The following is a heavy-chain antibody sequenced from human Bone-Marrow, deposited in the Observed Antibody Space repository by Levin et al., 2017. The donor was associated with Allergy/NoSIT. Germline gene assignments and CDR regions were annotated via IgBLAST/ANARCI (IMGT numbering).Heavy chain of an antibody. CDR2: IYYSGST. J-gene: IGHJ4*02. CDR3: ARDVGSCSNPYYFDY. V-gene: IGHV4-59*01. D-gene: IGHD1-26*01. CDR1: GASISDYY. Sequence: PSETLSLTCTVSGASISDYYWSWIRQPPGKGLEWIGYIYYSGSTNYNPSLKSRVTMSVDTSKSQFSLKVHSVTAADTAVYSCARDVGSCSNPYYFDYWGQGTLVTVSS.